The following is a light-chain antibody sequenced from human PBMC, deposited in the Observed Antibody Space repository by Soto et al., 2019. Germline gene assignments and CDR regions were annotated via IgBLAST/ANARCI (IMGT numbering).Light chain of an antibody. CDR2: DAS. CDR1: QSVSSY. J-gene: IGKJ4*01. CDR3: QQRSNWPLT. V-gene: IGKV3-11*01. Sequence: EIVLTQSPATLSLSPGERATLSCMASQSVSSYLAWYQQKPGQAPRLLIYDASNRATGIPARFSGSGSGTDFTHTISSLEPEDFAVSYCQQRSNWPLTFGGGTKVDIK.